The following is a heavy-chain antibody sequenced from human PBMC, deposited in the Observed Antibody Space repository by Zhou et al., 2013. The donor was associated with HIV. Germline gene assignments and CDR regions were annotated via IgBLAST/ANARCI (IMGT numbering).Heavy chain of an antibody. D-gene: IGHD6-13*01. CDR2: ILPNTDAT. J-gene: IGHJ3*02. V-gene: IGHV1-2*02. CDR3: NRGMQQWVNDAFDT. Sequence: QVHLVQSGAEVKEPGASVKISCKTEYSFSIYYMHWVRQAPGQGLEWMGWILPNTDATKYAPRFQGRVTMTRDTSTNTVNMQLGTLTSEDTAVYYCNRGMQQWVNDAFDTWGQGTMVTISS. CDR1: EYSFSIYY.